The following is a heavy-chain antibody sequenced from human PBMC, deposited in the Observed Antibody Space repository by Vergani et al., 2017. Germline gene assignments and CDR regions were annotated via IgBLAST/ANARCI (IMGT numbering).Heavy chain of an antibody. CDR2: IVGSGGRT. J-gene: IGHJ3*02. CDR1: GFTFSSHA. CDR3: AKSRGYYSTDGFDI. Sequence: EVQLLESGGGLVQPGGSLRLSCAASGFTFSSHAMTWARQAPGKGLEGVSAIVGSGGRTYYADSVKGRFTISRDNSKNTLYLQLNSLRADDTAVYYCAKSRGYYSTDGFDIWGQGTMVTVSS. V-gene: IGHV3-23*01. D-gene: IGHD2-15*01.